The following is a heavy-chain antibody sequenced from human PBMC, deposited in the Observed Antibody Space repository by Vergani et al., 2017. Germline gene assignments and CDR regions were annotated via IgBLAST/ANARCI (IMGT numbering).Heavy chain of an antibody. D-gene: IGHD4-17*01. J-gene: IGHJ4*02. Sequence: EVQLVESGGGLVQPGRSLRLSCAASGFTFDDYAMYWVRQAPGKGLEWVSGISWNSGSIGYADSVKGRFTISRDNAKNSLYLQMNSLRAEDTALYYCAKGDYRDYKLVDYDYWGQGTLVTVSS. CDR3: AKGDYRDYKLVDYDY. V-gene: IGHV3-9*01. CDR2: ISWNSGSI. CDR1: GFTFDDYA.